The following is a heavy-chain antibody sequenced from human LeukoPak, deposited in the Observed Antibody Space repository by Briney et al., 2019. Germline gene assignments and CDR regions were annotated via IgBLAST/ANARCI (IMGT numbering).Heavy chain of an antibody. Sequence: ASVKVSCKASGYTFTGYYMHWVRQAPGQGLEWMGWINPNSGGTNYAQEFQGRVTMTRDTSISTAYMELSRLRSDDTAVYYCAREEAAGYSDWGQGTLVTVSS. CDR3: AREEAAGYSD. D-gene: IGHD2-15*01. CDR1: GYTFTGYY. V-gene: IGHV1-2*02. J-gene: IGHJ4*02. CDR2: INPNSGGT.